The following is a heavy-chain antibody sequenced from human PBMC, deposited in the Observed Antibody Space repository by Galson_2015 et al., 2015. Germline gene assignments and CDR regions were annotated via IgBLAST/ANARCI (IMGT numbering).Heavy chain of an antibody. CDR3: ARLDGGTYFFDY. CDR2: IYYTGNT. V-gene: IGHV4-39*01. CDR1: GGSIISSSYY. Sequence: LSLTCTVSGGSIISSSYYWGWIRQPPGKGLEWIGSIYYTGNTYYTPSLKSRVTIFVDTSKNQFSLKLNSVTAADTALYYCARLDGGTYFFDYWGQGTLVTVSS. J-gene: IGHJ4*02. D-gene: IGHD4-23*01.